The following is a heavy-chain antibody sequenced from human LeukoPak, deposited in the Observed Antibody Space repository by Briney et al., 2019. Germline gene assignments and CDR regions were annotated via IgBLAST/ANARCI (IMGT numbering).Heavy chain of an antibody. D-gene: IGHD3-22*01. V-gene: IGHV3-53*05. CDR3: ARGVHYYTAFDI. Sequence: GGFLRLSCAASGFTVSSHFMNWVRQAPGKGLEWVSVFYSGGNTYYADSVKGRFTISRDNSENTLYLQMNSLSADDTAVYYCARGVHYYTAFDIWGQGTMVAVSS. CDR2: FYSGGNT. CDR1: GFTVSSHF. J-gene: IGHJ3*02.